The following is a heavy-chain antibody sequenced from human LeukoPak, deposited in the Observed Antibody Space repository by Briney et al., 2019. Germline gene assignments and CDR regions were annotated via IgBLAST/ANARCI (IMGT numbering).Heavy chain of an antibody. D-gene: IGHD1-14*01. CDR2: IRNKANSYTT. CDR1: GFTFSDHY. J-gene: IGHJ4*02. Sequence: GGSLRLSCAASGFTFSDHYMDWVRQAPGKGLEWVGRIRNKANSYTTEYAASVKGRFTISRDDSKNSLYLQMNSLKTEDTAVYYCARASTGNDYWGQGTLVTVSS. CDR3: ARASTGNDY. V-gene: IGHV3-72*01.